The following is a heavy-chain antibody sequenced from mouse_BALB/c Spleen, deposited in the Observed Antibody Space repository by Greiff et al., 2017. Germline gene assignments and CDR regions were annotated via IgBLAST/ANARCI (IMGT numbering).Heavy chain of an antibody. J-gene: IGHJ4*01. V-gene: IGHV5-9-4*01. Sequence: VQLKQSGGGLVKPGGSLKLSCAASGFTFSSYAMSWVRQSPEKRLEWVAEISSGGSYTYYPDTVTGRFTISRDNAKNTLYLEMSSLRSEDTAMYYCARVFYYCSIYAMDYWGQGTSVTVSS. CDR2: ISSGGSYT. CDR1: GFTFSSYA. D-gene: IGHD1-1*01. CDR3: ARVFYYCSIYAMDY.